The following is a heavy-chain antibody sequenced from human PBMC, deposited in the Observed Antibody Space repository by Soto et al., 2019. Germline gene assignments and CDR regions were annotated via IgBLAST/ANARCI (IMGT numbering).Heavy chain of an antibody. CDR3: ARESEVAGQVLDY. Sequence: ASVKVSCKASGYTFTGYYMHWVRQAPGQGLEWMGWINPNSGGTNYAQKFQGRVTMTRDTSISTAYMELSRLRSDDTAVYYCARESEVAGQVLDYWGQGTLVTVSS. CDR1: GYTFTGYY. J-gene: IGHJ4*02. V-gene: IGHV1-2*02. D-gene: IGHD6-19*01. CDR2: INPNSGGT.